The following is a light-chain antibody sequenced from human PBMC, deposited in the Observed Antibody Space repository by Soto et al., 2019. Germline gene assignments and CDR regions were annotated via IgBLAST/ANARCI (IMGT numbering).Light chain of an antibody. CDR3: QHYGTSAL. CDR1: QTVSDMY. Sequence: EIVLTQSPGTLSLSPGERATLSCRASQTVSDMYLAWYQQKPGQAPGLLIYASNRATGIPDRFSGSGSGTDFTLTIGRLEPEDFAVYYCQHYGTSALFGPGTKVDIK. V-gene: IGKV3-20*01. CDR2: AS. J-gene: IGKJ3*01.